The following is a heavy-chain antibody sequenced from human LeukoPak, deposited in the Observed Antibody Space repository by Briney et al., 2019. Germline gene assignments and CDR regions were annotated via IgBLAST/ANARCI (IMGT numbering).Heavy chain of an antibody. J-gene: IGHJ4*02. D-gene: IGHD4-17*01. CDR2: ISYDGSNK. V-gene: IGHV3-30-3*01. CDR3: ARDAYGDYAH. Sequence: PGGSLRLSCAASGFTFSSYAMHWVRQAPGKGLEWVAVISYDGSNKYYADSVKGRFTISRDNSKNTLYLQMNSLRAEDTAVYYCARDAYGDYAHWGQGTLVTVSS. CDR1: GFTFSSYA.